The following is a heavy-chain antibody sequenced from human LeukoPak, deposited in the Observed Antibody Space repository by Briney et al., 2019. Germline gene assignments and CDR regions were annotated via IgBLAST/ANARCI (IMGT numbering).Heavy chain of an antibody. V-gene: IGHV4-59*12. CDR1: GGSISSYY. J-gene: IGHJ6*03. CDR2: IYYSGST. D-gene: IGHD1-14*01. Sequence: SETLSLTCTVSGGSISSYYWSWIRQPPGKGLEWIGYIYYSGSTNYNPSLKSRVTISVDTSKNQFSLKLSSVTAADTAVYYCAREPIRYMDVWGKGTTVTVSS. CDR3: AREPIRYMDV.